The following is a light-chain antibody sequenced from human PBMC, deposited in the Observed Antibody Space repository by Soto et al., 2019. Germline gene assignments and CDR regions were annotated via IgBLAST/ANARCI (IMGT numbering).Light chain of an antibody. CDR3: QQSSRSPIT. J-gene: IGKJ5*01. Sequence: VLTQLADTLSLSPEARAIFSCRPSQRVGSDYLAWYQQKPGQAPRLLMSGASTRATGIPDRFSGSGSGTDFTLTISRLEPGDFAVFYCQQSSRSPITFAQRTRLEI. CDR1: QRVGSDY. V-gene: IGKV3-20*01. CDR2: GAS.